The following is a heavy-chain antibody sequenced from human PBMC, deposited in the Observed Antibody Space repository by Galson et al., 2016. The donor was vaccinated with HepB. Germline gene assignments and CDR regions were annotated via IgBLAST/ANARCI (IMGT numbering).Heavy chain of an antibody. J-gene: IGHJ3*02. V-gene: IGHV3-33*01. CDR2: IWYDGSNK. Sequence: SLRLSCAASGFTFSSYGMHWVRQAPGKGLEWVAVIWYDGSNKYYADSVKGRFTISRDNSKKTLYLQMNSLRAEDAAVYYCAREGWDYEFWSGYSREAFDIWGQGTMVTVAS. CDR3: AREGWDYEFWSGYSREAFDI. CDR1: GFTFSSYG. D-gene: IGHD3-3*01.